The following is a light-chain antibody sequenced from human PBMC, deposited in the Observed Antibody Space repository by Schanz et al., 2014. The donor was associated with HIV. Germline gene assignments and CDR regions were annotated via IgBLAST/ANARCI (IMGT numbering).Light chain of an antibody. V-gene: IGKV1-33*01. J-gene: IGKJ1*01. Sequence: DIQMTQSPSSLSTSVGDRVNITCRASQTISYFLNWYQQKPGKAPKLLIYAASSLQSGVPSRFSGSGSGTDFTFTISSLQPEHIATYYCQQYDNLPLTFGQGTKVEIK. CDR3: QQYDNLPLT. CDR1: QTISYF. CDR2: AAS.